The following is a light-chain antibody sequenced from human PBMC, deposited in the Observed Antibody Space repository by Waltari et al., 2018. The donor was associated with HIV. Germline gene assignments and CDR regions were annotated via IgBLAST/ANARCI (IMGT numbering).Light chain of an antibody. J-gene: IGKJ1*01. V-gene: IGKV1-12*01. CDR2: AAS. Sequence: DIHMTQSPSFVSASVGARVTLPCRASQGLCDSLVWYQQKPGKAPKLLSYAASSLQSGVPSRFSGSGSVTDFTLTISSLQPGDTATDYCQQANSFPRTFGQGTKVEIK. CDR3: QQANSFPRT. CDR1: QGLCDS.